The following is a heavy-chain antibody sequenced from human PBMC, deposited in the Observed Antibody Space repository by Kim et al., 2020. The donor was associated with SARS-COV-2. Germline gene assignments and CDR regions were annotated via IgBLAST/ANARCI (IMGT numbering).Heavy chain of an antibody. J-gene: IGHJ2*01. CDR2: IYPGDSDT. D-gene: IGHD3-3*01. V-gene: IGHV5-51*01. CDR1: GYSFTSYW. CDR3: ARAYYDFWSGKPYWYFDL. Sequence: GESLKISCKGSGYSFTSYWIGWVRQMPGKGLEWMGIIYPGDSDTRYSPSFQGQVTISADKSISTAYLQWSSLKASDTAMYYCARAYYDFWSGKPYWYFDLWGRGTLVTVSS.